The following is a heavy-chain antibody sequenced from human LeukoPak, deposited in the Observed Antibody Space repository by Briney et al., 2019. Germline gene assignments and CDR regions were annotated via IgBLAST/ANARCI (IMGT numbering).Heavy chain of an antibody. V-gene: IGHV1-69*13. CDR2: IIPIFGTA. D-gene: IGHD6-13*01. CDR1: GGTFSSYA. J-gene: IGHJ4*02. Sequence: SVKVSRKASGGTFSSYAISWVRQAPGQGLEWMGGIIPIFGTANYAQKFQGRVTITADESTSTAYMELSSLRSEDTAVYYCARAAAAGDETLDYWGQGTLVTVSS. CDR3: ARAAAAGDETLDY.